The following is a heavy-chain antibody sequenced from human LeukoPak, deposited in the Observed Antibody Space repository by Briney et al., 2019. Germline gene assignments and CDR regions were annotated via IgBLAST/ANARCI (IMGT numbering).Heavy chain of an antibody. CDR2: ISGSGGST. Sequence: GGSLGLSCAASGFTFSSYAMSWVRQAPGKGLEWVSAISGSGGSTYYADSVKGRFTISRDNSKNTLYLQMNSLRAEDTAVYYCAKDRSITMVRGVITHFDYWGQGTLVTVSS. V-gene: IGHV3-23*01. D-gene: IGHD3-10*01. CDR1: GFTFSSYA. CDR3: AKDRSITMVRGVITHFDY. J-gene: IGHJ4*02.